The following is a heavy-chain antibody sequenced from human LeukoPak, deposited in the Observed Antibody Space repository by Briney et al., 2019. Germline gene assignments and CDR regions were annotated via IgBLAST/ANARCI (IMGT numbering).Heavy chain of an antibody. Sequence: GRSLRLSCAASGFTFSSYGMHWVRQAPGKGLEWVAFIRFDGSDEHYADSVKGRFTISRDNSKNTLYLQMNSPRAEDTAVYYCAKDRRGSCNAGSCYCCDYWGRGALVTVSS. V-gene: IGHV3-30*02. CDR2: IRFDGSDE. J-gene: IGHJ4*02. D-gene: IGHD2-15*01. CDR3: AKDRRGSCNAGSCYCCDY. CDR1: GFTFSSYG.